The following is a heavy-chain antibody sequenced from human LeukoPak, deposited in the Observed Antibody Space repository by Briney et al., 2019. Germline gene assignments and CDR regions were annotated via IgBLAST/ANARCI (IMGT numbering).Heavy chain of an antibody. CDR3: ARGETYYYDSSGYLFDY. Sequence: GGPLRLSCAASGFTFSSYAMHWVRQAPGKGLEWVAVIWYDGSNKYYADSVKGRFTISRDNSKNTLYLQMNSLRAEDTAVYYCARGETYYYDSSGYLFDYWGQGTLVTVSS. J-gene: IGHJ4*02. V-gene: IGHV3-33*08. CDR2: IWYDGSNK. CDR1: GFTFSSYA. D-gene: IGHD3-22*01.